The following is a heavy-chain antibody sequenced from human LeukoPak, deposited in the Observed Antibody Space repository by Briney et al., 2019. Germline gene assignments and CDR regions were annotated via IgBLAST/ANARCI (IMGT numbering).Heavy chain of an antibody. D-gene: IGHD3-3*01. CDR3: ARDIWDDFWSGYPPYYYYGMDV. V-gene: IGHV3-33*08. Sequence: GGSLRLSCAASGFIFSNSAMTWVRQPPGKGLEWVAVIWYDGSNKYYADSVKCRFTISRDNSKNMLYLQMTSLRAEDTAVYYCARDIWDDFWSGYPPYYYYGMDVWGQGTTVTVSS. CDR2: IWYDGSNK. J-gene: IGHJ6*02. CDR1: GFIFSNSA.